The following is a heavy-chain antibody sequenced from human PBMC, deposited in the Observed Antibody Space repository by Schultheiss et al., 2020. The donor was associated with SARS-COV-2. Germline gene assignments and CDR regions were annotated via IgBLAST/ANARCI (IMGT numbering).Heavy chain of an antibody. Sequence: GGSLRLSCAASGFPFKNYGLHWVRQAPGKGLEWVAFIRQDGTYKYHADSVKGRFTISKDMSKNTLYLQMNSLRAEDTATYYCATVKGLQEWFISDFWGQGTLVTVSS. CDR1: GFPFKNYG. V-gene: IGHV3-30*02. CDR3: ATVKGLQEWFISDF. D-gene: IGHD5-18*01. J-gene: IGHJ4*02. CDR2: IRQDGTYK.